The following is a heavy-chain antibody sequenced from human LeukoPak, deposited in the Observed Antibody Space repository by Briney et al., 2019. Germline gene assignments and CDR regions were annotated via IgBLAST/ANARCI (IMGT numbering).Heavy chain of an antibody. CDR2: MSTSSGNT. V-gene: IGHV1-8*01. Sequence: EASVKVSCKASGYTFTNYDINWVRQATGQGLEWMGWMSTSSGNTGYAQKFQGRLTMTRDTSITTVYMELSSLRSDDTAAYYCARVAGSIDYWGQGTLVTVSS. CDR3: ARVAGSIDY. D-gene: IGHD1-26*01. J-gene: IGHJ4*02. CDR1: GYTFTNYD.